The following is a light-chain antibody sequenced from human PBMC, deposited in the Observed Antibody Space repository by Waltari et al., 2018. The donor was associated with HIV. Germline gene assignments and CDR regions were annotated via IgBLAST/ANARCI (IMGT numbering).Light chain of an antibody. CDR1: PSNIGAPFD. V-gene: IGLV1-40*01. J-gene: IGLJ2*01. CDR3: QSYDSSLSSWI. Sequence: QSVLTQPPSLSGAPGQRVTISCTGRPSNIGAPFDVHWYQQFPGKAPKLLIHGNTLRPSGVPDRFAASTSGSSASLAITGLHLEDEATYYCQSYDSSLSSWIFGGGTKLTVL. CDR2: GNT.